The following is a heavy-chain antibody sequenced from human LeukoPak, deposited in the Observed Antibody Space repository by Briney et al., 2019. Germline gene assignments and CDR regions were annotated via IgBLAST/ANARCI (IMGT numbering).Heavy chain of an antibody. CDR3: ARGSYGDYGVVDH. CDR1: GFTFSSYA. Sequence: GGSLRLSCAASGFTFSSYAMSWVRQAPGKGLEWVSAISGSGGSTYYADSVKGRFTISRDNSNNTLYVQMKSLRAEDTAVYYCARGSYGDYGVVDHWGQGTLVTVSS. D-gene: IGHD4-17*01. V-gene: IGHV3-23*01. J-gene: IGHJ4*02. CDR2: ISGSGGST.